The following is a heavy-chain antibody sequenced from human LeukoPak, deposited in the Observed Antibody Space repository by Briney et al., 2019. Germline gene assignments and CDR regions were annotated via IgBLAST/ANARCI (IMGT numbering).Heavy chain of an antibody. CDR2: INPNSGGT. J-gene: IGHJ4*02. D-gene: IGHD3-22*01. V-gene: IGHV1-2*02. CDR1: GYTFTGYY. CDR3: ASLQAGYYDSSGYYLEFDY. Sequence: ASVTVSCKASGYTFTGYYMHWVRQAPGQGLEWMGWINPNSGGTNYAQKFQGRVTMTRHTSISTDYMELSRLRSDDTAVYYCASLQAGYYDSSGYYLEFDYWGQGTLVTVSS.